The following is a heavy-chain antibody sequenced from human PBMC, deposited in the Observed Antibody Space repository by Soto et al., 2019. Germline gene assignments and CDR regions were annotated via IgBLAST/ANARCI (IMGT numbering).Heavy chain of an antibody. CDR3: ARVHPHIAAQGGRYYYYYGMDV. V-gene: IGHV1-18*01. Sequence: QVQLVQSGAEVKKPGASVKVSCKASGYTFTSYGISWVRQAPGQGLERMGWISAYNGNTNYAQKLQGRVTMTTDTSTSTAYMELRSLRSDDTAVYYCARVHPHIAAQGGRYYYYYGMDVWGQGTTVTVSS. CDR2: ISAYNGNT. CDR1: GYTFTSYG. D-gene: IGHD6-13*01. J-gene: IGHJ6*02.